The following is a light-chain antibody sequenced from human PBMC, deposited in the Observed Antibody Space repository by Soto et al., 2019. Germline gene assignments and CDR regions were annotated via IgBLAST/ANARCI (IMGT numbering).Light chain of an antibody. CDR1: SSDVGGYNY. CDR2: EVT. Sequence: QSVLTQPPSASGSLGQSVTISCTGNSSDVGGYNYVSWHQQHPGKAPKVMIYEVTKRPPGVPDRFSGSKSGNTASLTVSGLQAEDEADYCSSFAGGGNPVLLGGGTKVTVL. J-gene: IGLJ2*01. V-gene: IGLV2-8*01. CDR3: SSFAGGGNPVL.